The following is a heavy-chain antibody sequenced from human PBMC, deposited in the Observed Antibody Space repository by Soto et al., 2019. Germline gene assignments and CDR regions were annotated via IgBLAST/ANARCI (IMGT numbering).Heavy chain of an antibody. V-gene: IGHV1-18*01. Sequence: QIQLVQSGAEVKKPGASVKVACKASGYTFTSYGINWVRQAPGQGLEWMGWISAYNGNTNYAQKLQGRVTMTTDTSTSTAYMELRSLRSDDTAVFYCARDKGDGSGSYYGYWGQGTLVTVSS. CDR1: GYTFTSYG. CDR3: ARDKGDGSGSYYGY. CDR2: ISAYNGNT. J-gene: IGHJ4*02. D-gene: IGHD3-10*01.